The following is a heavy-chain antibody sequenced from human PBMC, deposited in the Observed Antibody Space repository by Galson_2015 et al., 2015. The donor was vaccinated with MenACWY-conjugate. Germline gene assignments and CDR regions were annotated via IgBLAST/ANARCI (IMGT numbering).Heavy chain of an antibody. V-gene: IGHV2-5*02. CDR1: GFSLSTSRVG. D-gene: IGHD2-2*01. Sequence: PALVKRTQALTLACTFSGFSLSTSRVGVGWIRQPPGQALEWLSLIYWDDDKRYSPSLKSRLTITKDTSKNQVVLSITNMDPVDTATYYCAHSPYCSTTSCYAARAFDVWGQGTVVTVSS. CDR2: IYWDDDK. J-gene: IGHJ3*01. CDR3: AHSPYCSTTSCYAARAFDV.